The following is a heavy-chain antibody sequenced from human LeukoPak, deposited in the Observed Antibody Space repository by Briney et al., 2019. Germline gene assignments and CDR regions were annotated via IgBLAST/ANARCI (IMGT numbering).Heavy chain of an antibody. CDR3: ARGKKSGESSEIDY. J-gene: IGHJ4*02. Sequence: GGSLRLSCAASGFTFGNYWLHWVRQAPGKGLVWVSRINRDGSITKYADSVKGRFTVSRDNAKNTLDLQMNSLRAEDTAVYYCARGKKSGESSEIDYWGQGTLVTVSS. V-gene: IGHV3-74*01. CDR2: INRDGSIT. D-gene: IGHD3-10*01. CDR1: GFTFGNYW.